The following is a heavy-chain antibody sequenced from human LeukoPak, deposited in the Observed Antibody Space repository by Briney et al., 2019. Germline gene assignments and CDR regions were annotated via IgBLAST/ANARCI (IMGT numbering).Heavy chain of an antibody. CDR2: INPSGGST. D-gene: IGHD6-19*01. V-gene: IGHV3-23*01. J-gene: IGHJ4*02. CDR1: GFTFSNYA. CDR3: AKAVSHSYFDF. Sequence: PGGSLRLSCAASGFTFSNYAMNWVRLAPGRGLEWVSGINPSGGSTYYADSVKGRFTISRDNSKNTLYLQMNSLRAEDTALYFCAKAVSHSYFDFWGQGTLVTVSA.